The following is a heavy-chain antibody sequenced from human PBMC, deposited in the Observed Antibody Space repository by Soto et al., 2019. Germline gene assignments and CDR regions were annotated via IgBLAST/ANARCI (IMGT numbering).Heavy chain of an antibody. CDR3: AHSHDFSNYDWFDP. CDR1: GFSLSTSGLG. V-gene: IGHV2-5*01. D-gene: IGHD4-4*01. Sequence: QITLKESGPTLVKPTQTLTLTCTFSGFSLSTSGLGVGWIRQPPGTALEWLALIYWNDNKRYSPSLKTKLTITKDTSKNHVVLTMTNMDPVDTATYYCAHSHDFSNYDWFDPWGQGTLVTVSS. CDR2: IYWNDNK. J-gene: IGHJ5*02.